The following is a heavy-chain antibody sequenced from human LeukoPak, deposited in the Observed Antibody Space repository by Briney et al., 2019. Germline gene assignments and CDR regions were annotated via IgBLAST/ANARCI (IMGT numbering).Heavy chain of an antibody. CDR2: IYYSGST. D-gene: IGHD1-26*01. J-gene: IGHJ4*02. CDR1: GDSISSYY. V-gene: IGHV4-59*01. CDR3: VRSMGVPGDRYFDY. Sequence: KSSETLSLTCTVSGDSISSYYWTWIRQPPGKGLEWIGYIYYSGSTNYNPSLKSRLTISLDTSKNQFSLKLSSVTAADTAVYYCVRSMGVPGDRYFDYWGQGTLVTVSS.